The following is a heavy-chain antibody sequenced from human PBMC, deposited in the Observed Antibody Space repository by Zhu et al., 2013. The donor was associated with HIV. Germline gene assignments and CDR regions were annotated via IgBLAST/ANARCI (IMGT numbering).Heavy chain of an antibody. V-gene: IGHV1-24*01. Sequence: QVQLVQSGAEVRKPGASVRLSCKVSGYTLTELSMHWVRQAPGRGLEWVGGFDIEQGETIYAQKFQDRVTLTEDTSTDTAFMELTSLRSEDTAVYFCAREDYRMGAPFDYWGQGALVVVSS. CDR1: GYTLTELS. J-gene: IGHJ4*02. CDR3: AREDYRMGAPFDY. D-gene: IGHD2-8*01. CDR2: FDIEQGET.